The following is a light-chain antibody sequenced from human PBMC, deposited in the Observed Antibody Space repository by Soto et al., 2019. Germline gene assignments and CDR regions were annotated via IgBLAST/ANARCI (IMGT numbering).Light chain of an antibody. V-gene: IGKV3-20*01. CDR3: QHYGSSPKT. CDR2: GAS. Sequence: EIVLTQSPGTLSLSPGERATLSCRASQSVSSSYLAWYQQKPGQAPMLLIYGASSRATGIPDRFSGSGCGTDFTLTISRLKPEYLVVYYYQHYGSSPKTFGQGTKVEIK. J-gene: IGKJ1*01. CDR1: QSVSSSY.